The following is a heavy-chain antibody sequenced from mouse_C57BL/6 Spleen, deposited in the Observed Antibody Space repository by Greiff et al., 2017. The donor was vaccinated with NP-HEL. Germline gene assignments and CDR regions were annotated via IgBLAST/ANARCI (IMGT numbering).Heavy chain of an antibody. Sequence: QVQLQQPGAELVRPGSSVKLSCKASGYTFTSYWMDWVKQRPGQGLEWIGNIYPSDSETHYNQQFKDKATLTVDKSSSTAYMQLSSLTSEDSAVYYCARERHGHFDYWGKGTTLTVAS. V-gene: IGHV1-61*01. D-gene: IGHD1-1*02. CDR2: IYPSDSET. CDR3: ARERHGHFDY. CDR1: GYTFTSYW. J-gene: IGHJ2*01.